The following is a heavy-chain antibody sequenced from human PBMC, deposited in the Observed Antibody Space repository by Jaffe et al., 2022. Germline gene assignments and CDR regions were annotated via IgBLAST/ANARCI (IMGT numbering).Heavy chain of an antibody. J-gene: IGHJ6*03. V-gene: IGHV3-7*01. Sequence: EVQLVESGGGLVQRGGSLRLSCVASGYAFGTYWLSWVRQAPGKGLEWVANIKEDGSEKQFADSMKGRFTISRDNTENSVYLEMKSLRDEDTAVYYCARDLPGGYWDVWGKGTTVTVSS. D-gene: IGHD3-22*01. CDR1: GYAFGTYW. CDR3: ARDLPGGYWDV. CDR2: IKEDGSEK.